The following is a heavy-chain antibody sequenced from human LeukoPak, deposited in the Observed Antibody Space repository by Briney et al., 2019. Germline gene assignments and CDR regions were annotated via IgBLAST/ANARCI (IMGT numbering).Heavy chain of an antibody. J-gene: IGHJ4*02. Sequence: GGSLRLSCAASGFTFSSYEMNWVRQAPGKGREWVSYISSSGSTIYYADSVKGRFTISRDNAKNSLYLQMNSLRAEDTAVYYCARASYYDTIDYWGQGTLVTVFS. D-gene: IGHD3-22*01. CDR3: ARASYYDTIDY. V-gene: IGHV3-48*03. CDR2: ISSSGSTI. CDR1: GFTFSSYE.